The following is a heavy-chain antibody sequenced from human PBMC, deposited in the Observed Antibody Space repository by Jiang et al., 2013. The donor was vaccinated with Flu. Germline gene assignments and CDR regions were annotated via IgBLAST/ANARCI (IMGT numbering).Heavy chain of an antibody. CDR1: GGSISSYY. CDR2: IHYSGST. CDR3: ARGTHLVGAAVRIDY. Sequence: GSGLVKPSETLSLTCTVSGGSISSYYWSWVRQPPGKGLEWLGYIHYSGSTKYNPSLKSRVTMSVDTSTNQFSLMLNSVTAADTAMYFCARGTHLVGAAVRIDYWGQGTLVTVSS. J-gene: IGHJ4*02. D-gene: IGHD1-26*01. V-gene: IGHV4-59*01.